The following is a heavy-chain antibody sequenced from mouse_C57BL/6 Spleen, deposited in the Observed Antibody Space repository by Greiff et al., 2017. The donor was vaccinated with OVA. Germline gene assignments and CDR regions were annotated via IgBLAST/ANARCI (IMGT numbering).Heavy chain of an antibody. Sequence: DVMLVESGGDLVKPGGSLKLSCAASGFTFSSYGMSWVRQTPDKRLEWVATISSGGRYTYYPDSVKGRFTISRDNAKNTLYLQMSSLKSEDTAMYYCARANWDEGAWFAYWGQGTLVTVSA. CDR1: GFTFSSYG. D-gene: IGHD4-1*01. V-gene: IGHV5-6*02. CDR3: ARANWDEGAWFAY. CDR2: ISSGGRYT. J-gene: IGHJ3*01.